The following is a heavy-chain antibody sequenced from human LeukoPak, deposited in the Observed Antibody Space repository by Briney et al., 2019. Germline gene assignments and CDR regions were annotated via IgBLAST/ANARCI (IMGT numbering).Heavy chain of an antibody. D-gene: IGHD6-19*01. CDR1: GFTFSDYY. CDR3: ARAYSSGWYGDNWFDP. J-gene: IGHJ5*02. CDR2: ISSSGSTI. Sequence: GGSLRLSCAASGFTFSDYYMSWIRQAPGKGLEWVSYISSSGSTIYYADSVKGRFTISRDNAKNSLYQQMNSLRAEDTAVYYCARAYSSGWYGDNWFDPWGQGTLVTVSS. V-gene: IGHV3-11*04.